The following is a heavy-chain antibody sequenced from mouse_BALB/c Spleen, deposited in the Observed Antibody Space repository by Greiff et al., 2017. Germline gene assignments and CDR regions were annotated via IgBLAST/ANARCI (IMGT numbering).Heavy chain of an antibody. CDR2: ISSGSSTI. CDR1: GFTFSSFG. D-gene: IGHD1-2*01. J-gene: IGHJ4*01. Sequence: DVKLVESGGGLVKPGGSLKLSCAASGFTFSSFGMHWVRQAPEKGLEWVAYISSGSSTIYYADTVKGRFTISRDNPKNTLFLQMTSLRSEDTAMYYCARDHYYGYGAMDYWGQGTSVTVSS. CDR3: ARDHYYGYGAMDY. V-gene: IGHV5-17*02.